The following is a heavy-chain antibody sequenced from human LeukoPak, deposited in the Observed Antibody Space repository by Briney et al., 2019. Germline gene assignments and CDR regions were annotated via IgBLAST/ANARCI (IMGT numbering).Heavy chain of an antibody. V-gene: IGHV3-74*01. CDR1: GFNFASRW. CDR2: ISSGGSDT. Sequence: GGSLRLSCAASGFNFASRWMHWVRQVPGKGLVWVSRISSGGSDTTYADSVKGRFTISRDNVKKIVYLQIRSLRVEDKAVSYCARHFDGKGSFDFWGPGTLVTVSS. J-gene: IGHJ5*01. D-gene: IGHD4-23*01. CDR3: ARHFDGKGSFDF.